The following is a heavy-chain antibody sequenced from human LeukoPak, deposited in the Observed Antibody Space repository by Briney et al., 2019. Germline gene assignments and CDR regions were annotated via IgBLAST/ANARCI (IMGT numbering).Heavy chain of an antibody. CDR2: INFNSGGT. CDR3: ARSGYIYAYDY. V-gene: IGHV1-2*02. J-gene: IGHJ4*02. CDR1: LYTFTGYY. Sequence: ASAKVSPKPSLYTFTGYYIHYVPQAPGQRHGRMGWINFNSGGTNYAQNFQGRVTLTSDTSITTVYMELTRLRSDDTAIYFCARSGYIYAYDYWGQGTLVTVSS. D-gene: IGHD5-18*01.